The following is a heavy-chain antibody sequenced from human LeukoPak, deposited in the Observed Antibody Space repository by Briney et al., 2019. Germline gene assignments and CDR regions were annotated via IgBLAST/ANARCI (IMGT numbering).Heavy chain of an antibody. CDR3: ARSRQLVPDY. CDR1: GGSISSRNW. D-gene: IGHD6-6*01. V-gene: IGHV4-4*02. CDR2: IYYSGST. J-gene: IGHJ4*02. Sequence: SGTLSLTCAVSGGSISSRNWWSWVRQHPGKGLEWIGYIYYSGSTYYNPSLKSRVTISVDTSKNQFSLKLSSVTAADTAVYYCARSRQLVPDYWGQGTLVTVSS.